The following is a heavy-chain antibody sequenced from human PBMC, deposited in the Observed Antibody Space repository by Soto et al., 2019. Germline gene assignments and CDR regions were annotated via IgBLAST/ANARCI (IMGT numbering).Heavy chain of an antibody. Sequence: EVQLLESGGGLVQTGGSLRLSCVVSGFTFSSHAMSWVRQAPGKGLEWVSVISGSGDLIYYADSVKGRFSISRDNSKNTLYLQMNSLRAEDTAVYYCAKDLLFYHDSTGSFDYWGQGTLVTVSS. V-gene: IGHV3-23*01. D-gene: IGHD3-22*01. CDR1: GFTFSSHA. J-gene: IGHJ4*02. CDR2: ISGSGDLI. CDR3: AKDLLFYHDSTGSFDY.